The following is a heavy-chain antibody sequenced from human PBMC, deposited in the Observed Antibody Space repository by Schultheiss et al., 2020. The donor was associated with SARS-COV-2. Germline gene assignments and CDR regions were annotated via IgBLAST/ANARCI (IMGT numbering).Heavy chain of an antibody. D-gene: IGHD2-2*01. J-gene: IGHJ5*02. CDR1: GFTFSSYW. Sequence: GESLKISCAASGFTFSSYWMHWVRQAPGKGLVWVSRINSDGSSTSYADSVKGRFTISRDNAKNTLYLQMNSLRAEDTAVYYCARGGARYCSSTSCYRWFDPWGQGTLVTV. CDR3: ARGGARYCSSTSCYRWFDP. V-gene: IGHV3-74*01. CDR2: INSDGSST.